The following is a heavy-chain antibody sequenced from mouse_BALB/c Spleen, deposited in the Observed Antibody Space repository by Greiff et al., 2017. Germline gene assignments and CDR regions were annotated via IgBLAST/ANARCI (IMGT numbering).Heavy chain of an antibody. J-gene: IGHJ3*01. Sequence: EVNVVESGGDLVKPGGSLKLSCAASGFTFSSYGMSWVRQTPDKRLEWVATISSGGSYTYYPDSVKGRFTISRDNAKNTLYLQMSSLKSEDTAMYYCARHPVVAPFAYWGQGTLVTVSA. CDR1: GFTFSSYG. V-gene: IGHV5-6*01. CDR3: ARHPVVAPFAY. CDR2: ISSGGSYT. D-gene: IGHD1-1*01.